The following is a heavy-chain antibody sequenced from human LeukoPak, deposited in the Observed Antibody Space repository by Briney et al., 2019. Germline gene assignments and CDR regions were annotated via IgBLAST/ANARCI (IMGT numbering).Heavy chain of an antibody. J-gene: IGHJ4*02. D-gene: IGHD3-22*01. CDR3: ARDIYYDSSRIFGY. V-gene: IGHV3-30*07. CDR1: GFTFSSYG. CDR2: ISSDGGVK. Sequence: PGGSLRLSCAASGFTFSSYGIHWVRQAPGKGLECVAAISSDGGVKHYGDSVKGRFTISRDNAKNSLYLQMNSLRAEDTAVYYCARDIYYDSSRIFGYWGQGTLVTVSS.